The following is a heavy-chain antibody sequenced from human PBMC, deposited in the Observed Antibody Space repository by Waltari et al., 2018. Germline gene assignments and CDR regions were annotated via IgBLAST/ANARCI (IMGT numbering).Heavy chain of an antibody. D-gene: IGHD3-22*01. Sequence: LVQSGAEVKKPGASVKVSCKASGYTFTGYAILWVRQAPGQGLEWMGRIHPKNGDTHYAQHFQGRVALTTDTSTNTAFMELQRLRSDDTAVYYCLRDSSGSHFDYWGQGTLVTVSS. J-gene: IGHJ4*02. CDR3: LRDSSGSHFDY. CDR2: IHPKNGDT. CDR1: GYTFTGYA. V-gene: IGHV1-2*06.